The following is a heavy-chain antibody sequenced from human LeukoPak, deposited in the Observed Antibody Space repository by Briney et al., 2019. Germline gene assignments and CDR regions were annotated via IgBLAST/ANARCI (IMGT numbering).Heavy chain of an antibody. J-gene: IGHJ6*03. CDR3: AGDGRDVTIFGVVVYYMDV. CDR2: IFYTGTS. CDR1: GGSISSSDHY. Sequence: SETLSLTCTVSGGSISSSDHYWGWIRQSPGKGLEWIGGIFYTGTSYYNPSLKSRVTMSVDTSKNQFSLKLNSVTAADTAVYYCAGDGRDVTIFGVVVYYMDVWDKGTTVTVSS. V-gene: IGHV4-39*07. D-gene: IGHD3-3*01.